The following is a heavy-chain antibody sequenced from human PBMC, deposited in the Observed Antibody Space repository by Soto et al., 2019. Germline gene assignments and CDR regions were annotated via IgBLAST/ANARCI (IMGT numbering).Heavy chain of an antibody. CDR2: ISSSSSYI. J-gene: IGHJ4*02. D-gene: IGHD2-2*01. V-gene: IGHV3-21*06. CDR3: AKRKYCSRTTCFDY. CDR1: GFTFSSYS. Sequence: GGSLRLSCAASGFTFSSYSMNWVRQAPGKGLEWVSSISSSSSYIYYADSVKGRFTISRDNSKNTLYLQMSSLRAEDTAVYYCAKRKYCSRTTCFDYWGQGTLVTVSS.